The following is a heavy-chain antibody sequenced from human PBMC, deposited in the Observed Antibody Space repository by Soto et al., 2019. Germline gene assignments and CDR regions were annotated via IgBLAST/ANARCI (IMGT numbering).Heavy chain of an antibody. Sequence: ASVKVSCKASGYTFTSYGISWVRQVPGQGLEWMGWISAYNGNTNYAQKLQGRVTMTTDTSTSTAYMELRSLRSDDTAVYYCARDYRRRHIVVVPAAPDYWGQGTLVTVSS. CDR2: ISAYNGNT. CDR1: GYTFTSYG. CDR3: ARDYRRRHIVVVPAAPDY. V-gene: IGHV1-18*01. D-gene: IGHD2-2*01. J-gene: IGHJ4*02.